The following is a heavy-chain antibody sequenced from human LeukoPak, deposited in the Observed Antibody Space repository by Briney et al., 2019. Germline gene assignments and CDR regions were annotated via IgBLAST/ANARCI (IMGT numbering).Heavy chain of an antibody. V-gene: IGHV4-31*03. CDR1: GGSIISGGYY. D-gene: IGHD3-3*01. CDR2: IYYSGST. Sequence: KPSQTLSLTCTVSGGSIISGGYYWSWIRQHPGKGLKWIGYIYYSGSTYYNPSLKSRVTISVDTSKNQFSLKLSSVTAADTAVYYCARSRSYDFWSGYYTESTSYFDYWGQGTLVTVSS. J-gene: IGHJ4*02. CDR3: ARSRSYDFWSGYYTESTSYFDY.